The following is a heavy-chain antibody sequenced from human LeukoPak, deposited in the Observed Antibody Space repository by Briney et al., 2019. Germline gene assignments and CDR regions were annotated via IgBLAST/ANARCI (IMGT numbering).Heavy chain of an antibody. Sequence: PGGSLRLSCAASGFTVSSNYMSWVRQAPGKGLEWVSVIYSGGSTCYADSVKGRFTISRDNSKNTLYLQMNSLRAEDTAVYYCARDRRGPNTYYDFWSGYESWGQGTLVTGSS. V-gene: IGHV3-53*01. CDR3: ARDRRGPNTYYDFWSGYES. J-gene: IGHJ5*02. CDR1: GFTVSSNY. CDR2: IYSGGST. D-gene: IGHD3-3*01.